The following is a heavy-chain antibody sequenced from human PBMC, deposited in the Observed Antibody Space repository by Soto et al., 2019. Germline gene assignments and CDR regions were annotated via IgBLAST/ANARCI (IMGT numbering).Heavy chain of an antibody. CDR1: GFTFSSYS. CDR2: ISSSSSTI. CDR3: ARDARSSSWYLDY. D-gene: IGHD6-13*01. Sequence: EVQLVESGGGLVQPGGSLRLSCAASGFTFSSYSMNWVRQAPGKGLEWVSYISSSSSTIYYADSVKGRFTISRDNAKNSLYLQMNSLRAEDTAVYYCARDARSSSWYLDYWGQGTLVTVSS. V-gene: IGHV3-48*01. J-gene: IGHJ4*02.